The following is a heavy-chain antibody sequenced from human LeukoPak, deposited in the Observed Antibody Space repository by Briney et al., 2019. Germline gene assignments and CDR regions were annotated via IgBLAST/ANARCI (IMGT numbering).Heavy chain of an antibody. J-gene: IGHJ4*02. V-gene: IGHV3-33*01. CDR3: ARGDDIVVVPAAMFSFDY. CDR2: IWYDGSNK. CDR1: GFTFSSYG. Sequence: GGSLRLSCAASGFTFSSYGMHWVRQAPGKGLEWVAVIWYDGSNKYYADSMKGRFTISRDNSKNTLYLQMNSLRAEDTAVYYCARGDDIVVVPAAMFSFDYWGQGTLVTVSS. D-gene: IGHD2-2*01.